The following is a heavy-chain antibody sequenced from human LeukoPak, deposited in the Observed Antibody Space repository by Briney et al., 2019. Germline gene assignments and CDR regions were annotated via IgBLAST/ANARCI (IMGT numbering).Heavy chain of an antibody. CDR2: ISWNSGSI. J-gene: IGHJ4*02. V-gene: IGHV3-9*01. CDR3: AKDTRQLYYGSGSYSY. D-gene: IGHD3-10*01. CDR1: GFTFDDYA. Sequence: GGSLRLSCAASGFTFDDYAMHWVRRAPGKGLEWVLGISWNSGSIGYADSVKGRFTISRDNAKNSLYLQMNSLRAEDTALYYCAKDTRQLYYGSGSYSYWGQGTLVTVSS.